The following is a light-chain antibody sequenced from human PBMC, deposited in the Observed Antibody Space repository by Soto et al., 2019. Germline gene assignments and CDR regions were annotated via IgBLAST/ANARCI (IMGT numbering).Light chain of an antibody. V-gene: IGKV1-5*03. Sequence: DIQMTQSPSTLSASVGDRVTITCRASQSISSWLAWYQQKPGKAPKLLIYKASNLESGVPSRFSGSGSGTEFTLTISNLQPDDSASYYCQQYNSYSWTFGQGTKVDIK. CDR2: KAS. CDR1: QSISSW. CDR3: QQYNSYSWT. J-gene: IGKJ1*01.